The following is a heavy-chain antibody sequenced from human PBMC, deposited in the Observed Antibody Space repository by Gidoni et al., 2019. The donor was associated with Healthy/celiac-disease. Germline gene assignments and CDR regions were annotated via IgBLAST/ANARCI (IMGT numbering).Heavy chain of an antibody. CDR2: ISSSSSTI. V-gene: IGHV3-48*02. CDR3: AARRITIFGVVIDP. D-gene: IGHD3-3*01. CDR1: GFTFSSYS. J-gene: IGHJ5*02. Sequence: EVQLVESGGGLVQPGGSLRLSCAASGFTFSSYSMNWVRQAPGKGLEWVSYISSSSSTIYYADSVKGRFTISRDNAKNSLYLQMNSLRDEDTAVYYCAARRITIFGVVIDPWGQGTLVTVSS.